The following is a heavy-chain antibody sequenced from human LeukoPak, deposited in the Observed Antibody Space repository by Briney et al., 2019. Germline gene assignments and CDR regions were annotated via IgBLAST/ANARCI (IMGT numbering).Heavy chain of an antibody. D-gene: IGHD3-16*02. J-gene: IGHJ4*02. CDR1: GGSISSSSYY. Sequence: PSETLSLTCTVSGGSISSSSYYWGWIRQPPGKGLEWIGSIYYSGSTYYNPSLKSRVTISVDTSKNQFSLKLSSVTAADTAVYYCARVARLGELSPFDYWGQGTLVTVSS. V-gene: IGHV4-39*07. CDR2: IYYSGST. CDR3: ARVARLGELSPFDY.